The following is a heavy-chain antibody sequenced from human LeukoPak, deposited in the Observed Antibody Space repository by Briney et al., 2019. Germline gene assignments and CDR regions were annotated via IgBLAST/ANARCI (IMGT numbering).Heavy chain of an antibody. CDR3: ARRLTGTAGWFDP. Sequence: GESLKISCKGSGYSFTTYWIGWVRQMPGKGLEWMGIIYPGDSDTRYSPSFQGQVTISADKSISTAYLQWSSLKASDTAMYCCARRLTGTAGWFDPWGQGTLVTVSS. CDR2: IYPGDSDT. V-gene: IGHV5-51*01. D-gene: IGHD1-20*01. CDR1: GYSFTTYW. J-gene: IGHJ5*02.